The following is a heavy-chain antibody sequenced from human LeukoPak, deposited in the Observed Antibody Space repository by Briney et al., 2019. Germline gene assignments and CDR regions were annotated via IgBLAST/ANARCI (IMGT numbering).Heavy chain of an antibody. CDR1: GESFSGYY. V-gene: IGHV4-34*01. CDR2: INHSGST. Sequence: SETLSLTCAVYGESFSGYYWSWIRQPSGKGLEWIGEINHSGSTNYNPSLKSRVTISVDTSKNQFSLKLSSVTAADTAVYYCARDSYDSSGYSAEYFQHWGQGTLVTVSS. J-gene: IGHJ1*01. D-gene: IGHD3-22*01. CDR3: ARDSYDSSGYSAEYFQH.